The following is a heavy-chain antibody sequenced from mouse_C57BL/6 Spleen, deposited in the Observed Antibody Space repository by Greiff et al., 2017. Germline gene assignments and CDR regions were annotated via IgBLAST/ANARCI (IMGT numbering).Heavy chain of an antibody. J-gene: IGHJ1*03. CDR3: TRGVYYGSSYDWYFDV. V-gene: IGHV1-5*01. D-gene: IGHD1-1*01. CDR1: GYTFTSYW. Sequence: EVKLVESGTVLARPGASVKMSCKTSGYTFTSYWMHWVKQRPGQGLEWIGAIYPGNSDTSYNQKFKGKAKLTAVTSASTAYMELSSLTNEDSAVYYCTRGVYYGSSYDWYFDVWGTGTTVTVSS. CDR2: IYPGNSDT.